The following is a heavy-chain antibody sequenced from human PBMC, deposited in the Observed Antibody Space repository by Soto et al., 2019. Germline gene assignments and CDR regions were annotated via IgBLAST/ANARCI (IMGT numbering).Heavy chain of an antibody. J-gene: IGHJ1*01. CDR1: GGSISSGGYY. CDR3: VRGVLS. Sequence: QVQLQESGPGLVKASQTLSLTCNVSGGSISSGGYYWTWIRQHPGMGLEVIGNLHHSGSTFYNPSLKSRVSLSVDTSKNQFSLKLSSVTAADTAVYFCVRGVLSWGQGTLVTVSS. CDR2: LHHSGST. D-gene: IGHD3-10*01. V-gene: IGHV4-31*03.